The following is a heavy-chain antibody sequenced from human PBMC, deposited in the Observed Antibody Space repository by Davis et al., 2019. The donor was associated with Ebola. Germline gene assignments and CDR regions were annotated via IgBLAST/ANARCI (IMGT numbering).Heavy chain of an antibody. Sequence: AASVKVSCKASGYTFTGYYMHWVRQAPGQGLEWMGIINPSGGSTSYAQKFQGRVTMTRDTSTSTVYMELSSLRSEDTAVYYCARRPYDFWSGSSYFDYWGQGTLVTVSS. D-gene: IGHD3-3*01. CDR1: GYTFTGYY. J-gene: IGHJ4*02. V-gene: IGHV1-46*03. CDR3: ARRPYDFWSGSSYFDY. CDR2: INPSGGST.